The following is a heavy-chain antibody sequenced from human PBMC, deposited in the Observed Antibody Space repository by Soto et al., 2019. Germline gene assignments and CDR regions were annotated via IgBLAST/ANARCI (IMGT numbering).Heavy chain of an antibody. CDR2: IYYSGST. CDR3: ARHSATIFGVVTADFDY. V-gene: IGHV4-39*01. Sequence: SETLSLTCTVSGGSISSSSYYWGWIRQPPGKGLEWIGSIYYSGSTYYNPSLKSRVTISVDTSKNQFSLKLSSVTAADTAVYYCARHSATIFGVVTADFDYWGQGTLVTVSS. CDR1: GGSISSSSYY. J-gene: IGHJ4*02. D-gene: IGHD3-3*01.